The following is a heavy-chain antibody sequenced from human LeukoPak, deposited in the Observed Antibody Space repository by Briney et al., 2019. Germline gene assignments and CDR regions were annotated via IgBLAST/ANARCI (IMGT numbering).Heavy chain of an antibody. J-gene: IGHJ4*02. D-gene: IGHD3-10*01. CDR2: VFDSGGA. V-gene: IGHV4-59*08. CDR1: GASISDYY. CDR3: ASLGESSVFDY. Sequence: SETLSLTCTVSGASISDYYWSWIRQPPGQGLEWIGYVFDSGGANYNPSLKSRVTISVDTSKNQFSVKLGSVTAADTAVYYCASLGESSVFDYWGQGTLVTVSS.